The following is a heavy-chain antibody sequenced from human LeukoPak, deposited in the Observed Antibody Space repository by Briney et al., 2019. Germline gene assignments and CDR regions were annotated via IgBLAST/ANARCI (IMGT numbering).Heavy chain of an antibody. D-gene: IGHD3-10*01. Sequence: PSETLSLTCTVSGGSISSYYWSWIRQPPGKGLEWIGYIYYSGSTNYNPSLKSRVTISVDTSKNQFSPKLSSVTAADTAVYYCARHLRHGSGTRRGMDVRGQGTTVTVSS. CDR1: GGSISSYY. CDR2: IYYSGST. CDR3: ARHLRHGSGTRRGMDV. V-gene: IGHV4-59*01. J-gene: IGHJ6*02.